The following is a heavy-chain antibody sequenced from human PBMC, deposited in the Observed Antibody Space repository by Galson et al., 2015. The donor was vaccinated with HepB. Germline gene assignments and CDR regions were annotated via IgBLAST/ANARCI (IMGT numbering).Heavy chain of an antibody. J-gene: IGHJ4*02. CDR1: GFTFSSYA. CDR2: ISYDGSNK. D-gene: IGHD5-18*01. CDR3: ARDFSYGHTKVVY. Sequence: SLRLSCAASGFTFSSYAMHWVRQAPGKGLEWVAVISYDGSNKYYADSVKGRFTISRDNSKNTLYLQMNSLRAEDTAVYYCARDFSYGHTKVVYWGQGTLVTVSS. V-gene: IGHV3-30*04.